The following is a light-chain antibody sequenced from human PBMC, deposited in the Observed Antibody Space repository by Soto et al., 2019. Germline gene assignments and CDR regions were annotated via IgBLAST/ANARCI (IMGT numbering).Light chain of an antibody. J-gene: IGKJ2*01. CDR3: QQYNSYPYT. V-gene: IGKV1-5*03. Sequence: DLQMTQSPSTLSASVGDRVTITCRASQSISSWLAWYQQKPGKAPKLLIYKASSLESVVPSRFSGSGSGTEFTLTISSLQPDDFATYYCQQYNSYPYTFGQGTKLDIK. CDR2: KAS. CDR1: QSISSW.